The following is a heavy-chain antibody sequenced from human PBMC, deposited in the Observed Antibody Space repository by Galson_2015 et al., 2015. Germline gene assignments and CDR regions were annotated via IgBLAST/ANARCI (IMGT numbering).Heavy chain of an antibody. D-gene: IGHD6-19*01. CDR2: ISGSGGST. CDR3: AKDLFLYSSGWYGRQGVSVGFDY. Sequence: SLRLSCAASGLIFSTYAMSWVRQAPGKGLEWVSAISGSGGSTYYADSVKGRFTISRDNSKNTLYLQMNSLRAEDTAVYYCAKDLFLYSSGWYGRQGVSVGFDYWGQGTLVTVSS. CDR1: GLIFSTYA. J-gene: IGHJ4*02. V-gene: IGHV3-23*01.